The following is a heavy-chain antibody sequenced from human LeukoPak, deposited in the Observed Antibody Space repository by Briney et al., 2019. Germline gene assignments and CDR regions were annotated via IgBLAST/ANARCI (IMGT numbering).Heavy chain of an antibody. D-gene: IGHD6-25*01. CDR3: ARSGRVYAFDI. V-gene: IGHV3-21*01. Sequence: GGSLRLSCAASGFTFSSYSMNWVRQAPGKGLEWVSSISSSSSYIYYADSVKGRFTISRDNAKNSLYLQMNSLRAEDTAVYYCARSGRVYAFDIWGQGTMVTVSS. J-gene: IGHJ3*02. CDR1: GFTFSSYS. CDR2: ISSSSSYI.